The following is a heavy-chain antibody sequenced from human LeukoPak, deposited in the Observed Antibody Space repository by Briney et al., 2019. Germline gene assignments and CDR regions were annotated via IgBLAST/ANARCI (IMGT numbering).Heavy chain of an antibody. D-gene: IGHD1-14*01. CDR3: GGGGAHRHDYYYYMDV. Sequence: SETLSLTCAVYGGSFSGYYWSWIRQPPGKGLERIGEINHSGSTNYNPSLKSRVTISVDTSKNQFSLKLSSVTAADTAVYYCGGGGAHRHDYYYYMDVWGKGTTVTISS. J-gene: IGHJ6*03. CDR2: INHSGST. V-gene: IGHV4-34*01. CDR1: GGSFSGYY.